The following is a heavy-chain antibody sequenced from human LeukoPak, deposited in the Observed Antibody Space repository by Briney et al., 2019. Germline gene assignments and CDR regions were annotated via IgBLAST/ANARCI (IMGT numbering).Heavy chain of an antibody. CDR3: ARDGLRQWLGRGGDAFDI. Sequence: SETLSLTCAVSGGSISSSNWWSWVRQPPGKGLEWIGEIYHSGSTNYNPSLKSRVTILVDKSKNQSSLKLSSVTAADTAVYYCARDGLRQWLGRGGDAFDIWGQGTMVTVSS. D-gene: IGHD6-19*01. CDR2: IYHSGST. CDR1: GGSISSSNW. J-gene: IGHJ3*02. V-gene: IGHV4-4*02.